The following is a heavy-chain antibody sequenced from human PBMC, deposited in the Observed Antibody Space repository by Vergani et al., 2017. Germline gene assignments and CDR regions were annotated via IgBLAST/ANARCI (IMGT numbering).Heavy chain of an antibody. Sequence: EVQVVESGGGFVQPGRSLRLSCTGSGFTLGDYTMSWVRPAPGKGLEWVGIIRSKTYGETTEYAASVKGRFTISRDDSKSIAYLQMNSLKTEDTAVYYCTRDPSCCYDGFDPWGQGTLVTVSS. CDR2: IRSKTYGETT. V-gene: IGHV3-49*04. CDR3: TRDPSCCYDGFDP. CDR1: GFTLGDYT. J-gene: IGHJ5*02. D-gene: IGHD3-3*01.